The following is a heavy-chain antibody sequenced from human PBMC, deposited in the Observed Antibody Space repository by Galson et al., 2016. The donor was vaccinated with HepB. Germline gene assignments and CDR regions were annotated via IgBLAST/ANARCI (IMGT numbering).Heavy chain of an antibody. CDR1: GGSISSSSW. CDR3: ARVGRDYDLWTGRPFDY. CDR2: IFHNGDT. J-gene: IGHJ4*02. V-gene: IGHV4-4*02. Sequence: SETLSLTCAVSGGSISSSSWWSWVRQSPGKGLEWIGEIFHNGDTKYNPSLKSRATLSVDKSKRQFSLILTSVAAADTAVYYCARVGRDYDLWTGRPFDYWGRGTLVTVSS. D-gene: IGHD3-3*01.